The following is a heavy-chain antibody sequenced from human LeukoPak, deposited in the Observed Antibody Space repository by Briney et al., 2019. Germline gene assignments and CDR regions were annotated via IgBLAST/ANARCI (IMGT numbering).Heavy chain of an antibody. J-gene: IGHJ4*02. CDR2: INAGNGNT. V-gene: IGHV1-3*01. D-gene: IGHD1-1*01. CDR1: GYTFTSYA. CDR3: ATPAGYESYFDY. Sequence: ASVKVSCKASGYTFTSYAMHWVRQAPGQRLEWMGWINAGNGNTKYSQKFQGRVTITRDTSASTAYMELSSLRSEDTAVYYCATPAGYESYFDYWGQGTLVTVSS.